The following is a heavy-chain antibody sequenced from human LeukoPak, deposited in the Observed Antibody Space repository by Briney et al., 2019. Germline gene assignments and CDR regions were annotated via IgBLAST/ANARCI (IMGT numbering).Heavy chain of an antibody. Sequence: SQTLSLTCTVSGGSISSGDYYWSWIRQPPGKGLEWIGYIYYSGSTYYNPSLKSRVTISVDTSKNQFSLKLSSVTAADTAMYYCARGGYDSSGYLAFDTWGQGTMVTVSS. CDR2: IYYSGST. D-gene: IGHD3-22*01. CDR1: GGSISSGDYY. CDR3: ARGGYDSSGYLAFDT. J-gene: IGHJ3*02. V-gene: IGHV4-30-4*08.